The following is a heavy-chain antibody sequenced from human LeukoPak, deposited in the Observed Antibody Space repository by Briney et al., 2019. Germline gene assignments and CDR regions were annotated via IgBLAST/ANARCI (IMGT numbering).Heavy chain of an antibody. J-gene: IGHJ3*02. CDR3: ARDRPRITIWDDAFDI. V-gene: IGHV4-4*07. D-gene: IGHD3-3*01. CDR2: IYTSGST. CDR1: GGSISSYY. Sequence: SETLSLTCTVSGGSISSYYWRWIRQPAGKGLEWIGRIYTSGSTNYNPSLKSRVTMSVDTSKNQFSLKLSSVTAADTAVYYCARDRPRITIWDDAFDIWGQGTMVTVSS.